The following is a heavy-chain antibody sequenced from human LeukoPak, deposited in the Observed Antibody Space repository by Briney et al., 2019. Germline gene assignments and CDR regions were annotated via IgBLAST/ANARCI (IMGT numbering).Heavy chain of an antibody. CDR3: ASMTMVRGVILGAFDI. V-gene: IGHV1-2*02. CDR1: GYTFTGYY. D-gene: IGHD3-10*01. Sequence: GASVKVSCKASGYTFTGYYMHWVRQAPGQGLEWMGWINPNSGGTNYAQKFQGRVTMTRDTSISTAYMELSRLRSDDTAVYYCASMTMVRGVILGAFDIWGQGTMVTVSS. J-gene: IGHJ3*02. CDR2: INPNSGGT.